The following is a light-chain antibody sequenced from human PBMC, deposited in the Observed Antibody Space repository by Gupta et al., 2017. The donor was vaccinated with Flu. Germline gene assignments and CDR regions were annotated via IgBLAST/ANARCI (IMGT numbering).Light chain of an antibody. CDR3: QQDHRPLSI. V-gene: IGKV1-5*03. CDR1: QSIPTW. CDR2: KTS. Sequence: DIQMTQSPSTLSASVGDRVTITCRASQSIPTWLAWYQQKPGKAPRLLIYKTSNLESGVPPRFRGSGSGTDFTLTISSLQPDDFATYYCQQDHRPLSIFGQGTMLYIK. J-gene: IGKJ2*01.